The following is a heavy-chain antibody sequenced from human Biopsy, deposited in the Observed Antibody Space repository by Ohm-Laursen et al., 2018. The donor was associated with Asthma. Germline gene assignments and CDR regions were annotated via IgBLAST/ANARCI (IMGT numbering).Heavy chain of an antibody. CDR3: ASDFPKDYVRYNFQF. D-gene: IGHD4-17*01. J-gene: IGHJ4*02. CDR1: GYSLTDLS. CDR2: HDHEEGGT. V-gene: IGHV1-24*01. Sequence: GASVKVSCKFSGYSLTDLSTHWVRQAPGQGLEWMGGHDHEEGGTVNARRFQGRVTMTEDTSTDTAYMELSSLSSDDTAVYYCASDFPKDYVRYNFQFWGQGTLVTVSS.